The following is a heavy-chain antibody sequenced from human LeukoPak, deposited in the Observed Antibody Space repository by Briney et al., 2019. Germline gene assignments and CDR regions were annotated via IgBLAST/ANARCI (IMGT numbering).Heavy chain of an antibody. D-gene: IGHD3-3*01. CDR2: IYTSGST. J-gene: IGHJ4*02. V-gene: IGHV4-61*02. Sequence: KSSQTLSLTCTVSGGSISSGSYYWSWIRQPAGKGLEWIGRIYTSGSTNYNPSLKSRVTISVDTSKNQFSLKLSSVTAADTAVYYCARGKGDFWSGDLFDYWGQGTLVTVSS. CDR3: ARGKGDFWSGDLFDY. CDR1: GGSISSGSYY.